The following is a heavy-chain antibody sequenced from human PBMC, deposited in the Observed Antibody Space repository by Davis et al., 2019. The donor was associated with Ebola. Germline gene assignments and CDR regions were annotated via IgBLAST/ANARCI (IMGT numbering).Heavy chain of an antibody. V-gene: IGHV3-48*04. CDR3: ANYSIISFVS. D-gene: IGHD6-13*01. CDR2: ISSDSNTI. CDR1: GFSFSSYS. J-gene: IGHJ4*02. Sequence: ETLSLTCVASGFSFSSYSMNWVRQAPGKGLEWISYISSDSNTIQYADSVKGRFTISRDNAKNSLYLQMSSLRIDDTATYYCANYSIISFVSWGQGTLVAVSS.